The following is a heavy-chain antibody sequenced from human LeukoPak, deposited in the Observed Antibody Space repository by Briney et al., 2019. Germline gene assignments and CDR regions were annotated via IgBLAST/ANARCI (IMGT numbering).Heavy chain of an antibody. CDR2: ISYDGSNK. CDR1: GFTFSSYG. Sequence: PGRSLRLSCAASGFTFSSYGMHWVRQAPGRGLEWVAVISYDGSNKYYADSVKGRFTISRDNSKNTLYLQMNSLRAEDTAVYYCAKDSSGYYPYFDYWGQGTLVTVSS. D-gene: IGHD3-22*01. CDR3: AKDSSGYYPYFDY. V-gene: IGHV3-30*18. J-gene: IGHJ4*02.